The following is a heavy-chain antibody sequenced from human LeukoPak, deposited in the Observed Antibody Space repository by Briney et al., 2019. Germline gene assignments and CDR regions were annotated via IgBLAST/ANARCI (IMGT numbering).Heavy chain of an antibody. CDR2: ISGSGGST. Sequence: GGSLRLSCAASGFTFSSYAMNWVRQAPGKGLEWVSAISGSGGSTYYADSVKGRFTISRDNSKNTLYPQMNSLRAEDTSVYYCAKCAGGDWLPIDYWGQGTLVTVSS. J-gene: IGHJ4*02. CDR1: GFTFSSYA. CDR3: AKCAGGDWLPIDY. V-gene: IGHV3-23*01. D-gene: IGHD3-9*01.